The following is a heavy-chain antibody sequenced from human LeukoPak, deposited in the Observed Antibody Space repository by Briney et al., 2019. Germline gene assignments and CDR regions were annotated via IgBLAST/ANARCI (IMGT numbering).Heavy chain of an antibody. Sequence: SETLSLTCTVSGGSFSSGSYYWSWIRQPPGKGLEWIGYIYYSGSTYYNPSLKSRVTISVDTSKNQFSLKLSSVTAADTAVYYCARDLANYAYTDPWGQGTLVTVSS. D-gene: IGHD3-16*01. CDR1: GGSFSSGSYY. V-gene: IGHV4-30-4*08. J-gene: IGHJ4*02. CDR3: ARDLANYAYTDP. CDR2: IYYSGST.